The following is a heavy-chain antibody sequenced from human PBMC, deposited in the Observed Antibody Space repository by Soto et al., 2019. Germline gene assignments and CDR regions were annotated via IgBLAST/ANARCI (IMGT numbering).Heavy chain of an antibody. Sequence: GEALKISCGASGYSFATTWIGWVRQMPGKGLEWMGIIYPSDFDTKYSPSFEGQVTMSVDKSISTAYLQWTSLKASDTAIYYCARIMTGSHYYYYGMDVWGQGTTVTVSS. D-gene: IGHD3-16*01. CDR3: ARIMTGSHYYYYGMDV. J-gene: IGHJ6*02. CDR1: GYSFATTW. V-gene: IGHV5-51*01. CDR2: IYPSDFDT.